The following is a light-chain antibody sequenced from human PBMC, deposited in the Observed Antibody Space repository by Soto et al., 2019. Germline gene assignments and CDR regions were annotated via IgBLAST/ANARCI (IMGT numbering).Light chain of an antibody. V-gene: IGLV1-40*01. J-gene: IGLJ2*01. CDR2: GNS. CDR3: QSYDSSLGGDVV. Sequence: QSVLTQPPSVSGAPGQRVTISCTGSSSNIGAGYDVHWYQQLPGTAPKLLIYGNSNRPSGVPDRFSGSKSGTSASLAITGLQAEDDDDYYCQSYDSSLGGDVVFGGGTKVTVL. CDR1: SSNIGAGYD.